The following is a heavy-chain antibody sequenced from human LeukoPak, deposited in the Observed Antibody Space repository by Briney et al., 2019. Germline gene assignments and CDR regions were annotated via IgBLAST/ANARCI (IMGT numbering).Heavy chain of an antibody. D-gene: IGHD5-18*01. V-gene: IGHV3-48*04. J-gene: IGHJ4*02. CDR2: ISSSSSTI. CDR1: GFTFSNYN. Sequence: GGSLRLSCAASGFTFSNYNMNWVRQAPGKGLEWVSYISSSSSTIYYADSVKGRFTISRDNAKNSLYLQMNSLRAEDTAVYYCARDPSIQLWLDYFDYWGQGTLVTVSS. CDR3: ARDPSIQLWLDYFDY.